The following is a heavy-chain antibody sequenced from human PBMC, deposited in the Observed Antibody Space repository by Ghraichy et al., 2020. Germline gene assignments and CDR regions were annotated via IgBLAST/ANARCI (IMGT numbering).Heavy chain of an antibody. CDR1: GFTFSDHY. V-gene: IGHV3-72*01. CDR3: GRISIIMVQGTNYYGMDV. Sequence: GGSLRLSCAASGFTFSDHYMDWVRQAPGKGLEWVGRIRNKANGYSTEYAASVKGRFTISRDDSKNSVYLQMNSLKTEDTAVYYCGRISIIMVQGTNYYGMDVWGQGTTVIVSS. D-gene: IGHD3-10*01. CDR2: IRNKANGYST. J-gene: IGHJ6*02.